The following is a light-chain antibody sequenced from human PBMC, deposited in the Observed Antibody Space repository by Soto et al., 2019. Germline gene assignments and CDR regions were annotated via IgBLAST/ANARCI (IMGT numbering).Light chain of an antibody. CDR1: SSNIGSNF. CDR2: KIN. CDR3: AVWDDNLSGVV. Sequence: QAVVTQPPSASGTPGQRVTISCSGSSSNIGSNFVYWYQQFPGTAPKLLIYKINQRPSGVPDRFSGSKSGTSASLAVSGLRSEDEADYYCAVWDDNLSGVVFGGGTKLTVL. J-gene: IGLJ2*01. V-gene: IGLV1-47*01.